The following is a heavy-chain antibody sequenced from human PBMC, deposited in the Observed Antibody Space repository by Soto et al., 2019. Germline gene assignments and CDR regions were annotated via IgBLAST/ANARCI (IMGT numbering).Heavy chain of an antibody. V-gene: IGHV3-7*03. CDR2: MKKDGSEK. J-gene: IGHJ4*02. CDR3: AKLGSGYYTGLYFDY. D-gene: IGHD3-3*01. CDR1: GFSFGDYW. Sequence: SLRLSCAASGFSFGDYWMSWVRQAPGKGLEWVAHMKKDGSEKYYVDSVKSRFSVSRDNSKNSLYLQMDSLRAEDTAVYYCAKLGSGYYTGLYFDYWGQGTLVTVAS.